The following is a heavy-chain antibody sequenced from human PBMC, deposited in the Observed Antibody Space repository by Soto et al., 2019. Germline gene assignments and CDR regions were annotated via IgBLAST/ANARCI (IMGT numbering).Heavy chain of an antibody. D-gene: IGHD1-7*01. CDR2: IDPTDSYS. CDR3: ARLTRNYFFDY. Sequence: ESLKISCKGSGYSFTSDWITWVRQMPGKGLEWMGTIDPTDSYSNYRPSFHGHVTISADKSISTAYLQWSSLKVSDTAMYYCARLTRNYFFDYWGQGTLVTVSS. V-gene: IGHV5-10-1*01. J-gene: IGHJ4*02. CDR1: GYSFTSDW.